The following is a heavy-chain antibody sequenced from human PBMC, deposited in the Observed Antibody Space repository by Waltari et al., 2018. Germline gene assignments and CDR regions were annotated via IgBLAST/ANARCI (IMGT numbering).Heavy chain of an antibody. CDR3: ASENVIPTALFDV. J-gene: IGHJ3*01. D-gene: IGHD2-2*01. Sequence: EVQLVESGGGPVQPGGCLRLSFTVSGFTFSRISMNWIHQAPGKGLEWFSSINARSDYRSYAESLKGRFAISRDNAKNSLYLQIDSLRAEDTAIYYCASENVIPTALFDVWGQGTIVIVSS. V-gene: IGHV3-21*01. CDR2: INARSDYR. CDR1: GFTFSRIS.